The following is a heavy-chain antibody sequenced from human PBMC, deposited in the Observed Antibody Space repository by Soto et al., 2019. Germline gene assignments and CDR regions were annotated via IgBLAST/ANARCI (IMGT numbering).Heavy chain of an antibody. V-gene: IGHV4-34*01. CDR2: INHSGST. CDR3: ARWSMVRGVMHYEYFQH. D-gene: IGHD3-10*01. Sequence: SETLSLTCAVYGGSFSGYYWSWIRQPPGKGLEWIGEINHSGSTNYNPSLKSRVTISVDTSKNQFSLKLSSVTAADTAVYYCARWSMVRGVMHYEYFQHWGQGTLVTVSS. J-gene: IGHJ1*01. CDR1: GGSFSGYY.